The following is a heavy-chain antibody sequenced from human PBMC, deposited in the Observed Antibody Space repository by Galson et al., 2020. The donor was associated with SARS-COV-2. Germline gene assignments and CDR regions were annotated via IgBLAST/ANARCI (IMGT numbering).Heavy chain of an antibody. V-gene: IGHV4-34*01. CDR1: GGSFSGYY. D-gene: IGHD5-12*01. Sequence: SETLSLTCAVYGGSFSGYYWSWIRQPPGKGLEWIGEINHSGSTNYNPYLKSRVTISVDTSKNQFSLKLSSVTAADMAVYYCARGRVVATGLGRYYYYGMDVWGQGTTVTVSS. J-gene: IGHJ6*02. CDR3: ARGRVVATGLGRYYYYGMDV. CDR2: INHSGST.